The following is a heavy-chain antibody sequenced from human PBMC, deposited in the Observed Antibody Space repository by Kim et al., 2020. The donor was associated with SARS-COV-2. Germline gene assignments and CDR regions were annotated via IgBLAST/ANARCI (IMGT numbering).Heavy chain of an antibody. D-gene: IGHD3-9*01. CDR2: ISSSSSYI. CDR1: GFTFSSYS. V-gene: IGHV3-21*01. CDR3: ARDAPNFDWLFGTDYYYYYGMDV. Sequence: GGSLRLSCAASGFTFSSYSMNWVRQAPGKGLEWVSSISSSSSYIYYADSVKGRFTISRDNAKNSLYLQMNSLRAEDTAVYYCARDAPNFDWLFGTDYYYYYGMDVWGQGTTVTVSS. J-gene: IGHJ6*02.